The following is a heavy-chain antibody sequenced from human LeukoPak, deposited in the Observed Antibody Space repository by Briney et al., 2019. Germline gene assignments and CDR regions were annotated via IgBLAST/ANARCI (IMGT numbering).Heavy chain of an antibody. CDR1: GGSFSGYY. V-gene: IGHV4-34*01. CDR3: ARGGRYAPSYYFDY. Sequence: SETLSLTCAVYGGSFSGYYWSWIRQPPGKGLEWIREINHSGSTNYNPSLKSRVTISVDTSKNQFSLKLSSVTAADTAVYYCARGGRYAPSYYFDYRGQGTLVTVSS. J-gene: IGHJ4*02. D-gene: IGHD1-1*01. CDR2: INHSGST.